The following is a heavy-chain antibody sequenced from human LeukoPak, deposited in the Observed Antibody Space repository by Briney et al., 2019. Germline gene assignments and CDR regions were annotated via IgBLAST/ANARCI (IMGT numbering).Heavy chain of an antibody. CDR2: ISADNCNT. CDR3: ARDLHRVVVRGVPHYYYYMDV. V-gene: IGHV1-18*01. CDR1: GYTFSSYG. D-gene: IGHD3-10*01. Sequence: ASVKVSCKASGYTFSSYGISWVRQAPGQGLEWMGWISADNCNTNYAQKLQGRVTMTIDTSTSTAYMELKSLRSDDTAVYYCARDLHRVVVRGVPHYYYYMDVWGKGTTVTISS. J-gene: IGHJ6*03.